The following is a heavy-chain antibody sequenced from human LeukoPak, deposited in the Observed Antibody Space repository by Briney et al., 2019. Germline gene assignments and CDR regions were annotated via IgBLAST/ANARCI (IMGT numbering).Heavy chain of an antibody. Sequence: PSETLSLTCAVYGGSFSGYYWSWIRQPPGKGLEWIGEINHSGSTNYNPSLKSRVTISVDTSKNQFSLKVRSVTAADTAVYYCARGQGTVTTHWGQGTLVTVSS. V-gene: IGHV4-34*01. J-gene: IGHJ4*02. CDR3: ARGQGTVTTH. CDR2: INHSGST. CDR1: GGSFSGYY. D-gene: IGHD4-17*01.